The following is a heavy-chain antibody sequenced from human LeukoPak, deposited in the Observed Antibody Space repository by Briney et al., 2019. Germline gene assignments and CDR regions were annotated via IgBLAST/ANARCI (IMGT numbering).Heavy chain of an antibody. CDR2: IVVGSGYT. D-gene: IGHD2-2*02. CDR1: GFTFSSSA. V-gene: IGHV1-58*02. CDR3: VYCSSSSCHSPEY. J-gene: IGHJ4*02. Sequence: ASAKVSCKASGFTFSSSAMQWVRQARGQRLEWIGWIVVGSGYTNYAQKFHERVTITRDMSTSTAYMELSSLRSEDTAVYYCVYCSSSSCHSPEYWGQGTLVTVSS.